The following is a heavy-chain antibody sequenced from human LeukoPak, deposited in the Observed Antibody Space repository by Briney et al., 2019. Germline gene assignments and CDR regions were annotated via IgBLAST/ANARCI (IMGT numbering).Heavy chain of an antibody. CDR2: IYYSRGT. CDR1: GGSISSYY. D-gene: IGHD2-2*01. V-gene: IGHV4-59*01. Sequence: PPETLSLTCTVSGGSISSYYWSWIRQPPGKGLEWIGYIYYSRGTNYNPSLKSRVPISVDTSKNQFSLKLSAVTAADTAVYYCARDLAYCSSTSCLNSWFDPWGQGTLV. J-gene: IGHJ5*02. CDR3: ARDLAYCSSTSCLNSWFDP.